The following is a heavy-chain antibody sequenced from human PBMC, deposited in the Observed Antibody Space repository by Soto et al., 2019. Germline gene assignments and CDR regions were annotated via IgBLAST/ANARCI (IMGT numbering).Heavy chain of an antibody. CDR1: GGSISSYY. CDR3: ARVSGVAVAPFDY. D-gene: IGHD6-19*01. CDR2: IYYSGST. Sequence: SETPSLTCTVSGGSISSYYWSWIRQPPGKGLEWIGYIYYSGSTNYNPSLKSRVTISVDTSKNQFSLKLSSVTAADTAVYYCARVSGVAVAPFDYWGQGTLVTVSS. J-gene: IGHJ4*02. V-gene: IGHV4-59*01.